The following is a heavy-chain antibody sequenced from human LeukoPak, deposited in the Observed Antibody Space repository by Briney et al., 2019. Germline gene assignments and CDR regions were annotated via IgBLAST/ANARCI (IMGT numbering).Heavy chain of an antibody. V-gene: IGHV3-48*01. CDR2: ISGSSSTI. CDR1: GFTFSSYA. Sequence: PGGSLRLSCAASGFTFSSYAMSWVRQAPGKGLEWVSAISGSSSTIYYADSVKGRFTISRDNAKNSLYLQMNSLRAEDTAVYYCARRGRDNFYYYMDVWGKGTTVTVSS. J-gene: IGHJ6*03. D-gene: IGHD2-21*02. CDR3: ARRGRDNFYYYMDV.